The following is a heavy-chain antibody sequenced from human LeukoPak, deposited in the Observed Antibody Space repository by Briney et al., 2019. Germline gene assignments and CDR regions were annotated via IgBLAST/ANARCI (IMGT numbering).Heavy chain of an antibody. CDR1: GFTFSSYA. CDR2: ISGSGGST. D-gene: IGHD2/OR15-2a*01. Sequence: GGSLRLSCAASGFTFSSYAMSWVRQAPGKGLEWVSAISGSGGSTYYADSVKGRFTISRDNSKNTLYLQMNSLRAEDTAVYYCAKVRAIGPRFDYFDYWGQEPWSPSPQ. CDR3: AKVRAIGPRFDYFDY. V-gene: IGHV3-23*01. J-gene: IGHJ4*01.